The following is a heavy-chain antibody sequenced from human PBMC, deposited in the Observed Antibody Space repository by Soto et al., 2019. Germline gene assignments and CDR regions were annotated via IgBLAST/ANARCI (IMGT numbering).Heavy chain of an antibody. J-gene: IGHJ5*02. V-gene: IGHV1-46*03. CDR1: GYTFTSYY. Sequence: QVQLVQSGAEVKKPGASVKVSCKASGYTFTSYYMHWVRQAPGQGLEWMGIINPSGGSTSYAQKFQGRVTMTRDTSTSTVYLVLSNLRSEDMAVYYCARVYPSDTRYGYVGNNWFDPWGQGTLVTVSS. CDR3: ARVYPSDTRYGYVGNNWFDP. CDR2: INPSGGST. D-gene: IGHD5-18*01.